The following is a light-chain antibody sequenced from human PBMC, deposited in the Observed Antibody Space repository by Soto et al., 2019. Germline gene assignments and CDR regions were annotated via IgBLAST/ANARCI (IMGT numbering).Light chain of an antibody. CDR3: PSYAGSNNFYV. J-gene: IGLJ1*01. CDR1: SCDVGTYND. CDR2: EVS. V-gene: IGLV2-8*01. Sequence: QSALTQPPSASGSPGQSVTISCTGTSCDVGTYNDVSWYQQHPGKAPKLMIYEVSERPSGVPDRFSGSKSGNTASLTVSGLQAEDEADYYCPSYAGSNNFYVFGTGTKVTVL.